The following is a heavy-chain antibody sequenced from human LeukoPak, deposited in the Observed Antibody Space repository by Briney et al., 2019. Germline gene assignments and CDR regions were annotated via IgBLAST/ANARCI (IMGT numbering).Heavy chain of an antibody. CDR3: ARSGGNSPFDY. J-gene: IGHJ4*02. V-gene: IGHV4-4*07. CDR1: GGSISNYF. CDR2: IYTSWST. D-gene: IGHD4-23*01. Sequence: SETLSLTCTVSGGSISNYFWSWIRQPAGKGLEWIGRIYTSWSTNYNPSLKSRVTMSVDTSKNQFSLKLSSATAADTAVYYCARSGGNSPFDYWGQGTLVTVSS.